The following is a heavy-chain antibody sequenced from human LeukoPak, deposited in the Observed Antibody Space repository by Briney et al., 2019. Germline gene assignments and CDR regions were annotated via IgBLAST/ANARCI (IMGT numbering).Heavy chain of an antibody. CDR2: INPNSGGT. CDR1: GYTFTGYY. Sequence: ASVKVSCKASGYTFTGYYMHWVRQAPGQGLEWMGRINPNSGGTNYAQKFQGRVTMTRDTSISTAYLELSRLRTDDTAVYYCAREGGRFTIFGVVKGFDYWGQGTLVTVSS. D-gene: IGHD3-3*01. V-gene: IGHV1-2*06. CDR3: AREGGRFTIFGVVKGFDY. J-gene: IGHJ4*02.